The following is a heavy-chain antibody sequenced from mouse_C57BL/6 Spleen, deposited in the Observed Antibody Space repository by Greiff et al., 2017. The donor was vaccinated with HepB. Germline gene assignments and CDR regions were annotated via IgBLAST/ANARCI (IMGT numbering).Heavy chain of an antibody. V-gene: IGHV6-3*01. CDR1: GFTFSNYW. D-gene: IGHD2-3*01. Sequence: EVKLVESGGGLVQPGGSMKLSCVASGFTFSNYWMNWVRQSPEKGLEWVAQIRLKSDNYATHYAESVKGRFTISRDDSKSSVYLQMNNLRAEDTGIYYCTGEGDGYWYFDVWGTGTTVTVSS. CDR2: IRLKSDNYAT. J-gene: IGHJ1*03. CDR3: TGEGDGYWYFDV.